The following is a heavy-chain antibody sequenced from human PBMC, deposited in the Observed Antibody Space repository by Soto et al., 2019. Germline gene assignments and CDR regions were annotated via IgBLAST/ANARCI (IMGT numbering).Heavy chain of an antibody. V-gene: IGHV1-46*01. CDR1: GYTFTSYY. CDR2: INPSGGST. Sequence: GASVKVSCKASGYTFTSYYMHWVRQAPGQGLEWMGIINPSGGSTSYAQKFQGRVTMTRDTSTSTVYMELSSLRSEDTAVYYCARDRYCSSTSCYSGRGMDVWGQGTTVTVSS. J-gene: IGHJ6*02. D-gene: IGHD2-2*02. CDR3: ARDRYCSSTSCYSGRGMDV.